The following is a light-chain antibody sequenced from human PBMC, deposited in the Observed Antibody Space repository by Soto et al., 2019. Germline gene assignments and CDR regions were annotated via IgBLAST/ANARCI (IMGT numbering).Light chain of an antibody. J-gene: IGKJ4*01. Sequence: EIVMTQSPATLSVSPGERATLSCRASQSVSSNLAWYQQKPGQAPRLLIYGASTRATGIPARFSGSRSGTEFTLSICSLQSEDFAVYYCPQYKNWPLLTFGGGTKVEIK. CDR1: QSVSSN. CDR3: PQYKNWPLLT. V-gene: IGKV3-15*01. CDR2: GAS.